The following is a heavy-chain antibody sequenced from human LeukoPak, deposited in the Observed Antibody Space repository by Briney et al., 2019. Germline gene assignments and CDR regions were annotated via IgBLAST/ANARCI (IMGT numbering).Heavy chain of an antibody. CDR1: GFTFGSYG. Sequence: GRSQRISCAAAGFTFGSYGMNWVRQGPGKGLEWVAVIWYDGSNKYYADSVKGRFTISRDNSKNTLYLQMNSLRAEDTAVYYCARESSYPDGRYFDYWGQGTLVTVSS. CDR3: ARESSYPDGRYFDY. CDR2: IWYDGSNK. V-gene: IGHV3-33*01. D-gene: IGHD4-17*01. J-gene: IGHJ4*02.